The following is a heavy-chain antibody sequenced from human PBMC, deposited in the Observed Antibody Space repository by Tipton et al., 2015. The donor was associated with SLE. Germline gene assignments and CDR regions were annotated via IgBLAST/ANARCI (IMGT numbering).Heavy chain of an antibody. V-gene: IGHV4-34*01. J-gene: IGHJ4*02. CDR3: AKDGYYDFWSGSYFDY. Sequence: TLSLTCAVYGGSFSGYYWSWIRQPPGKGLEWIGEINHSGSTNYNPSLKSRVTISVDTSKNQFSLKLSSVTAADTAVYYCAKDGYYDFWSGSYFDYWGQGTLVTVSS. D-gene: IGHD3-3*01. CDR2: INHSGST. CDR1: GGSFSGYY.